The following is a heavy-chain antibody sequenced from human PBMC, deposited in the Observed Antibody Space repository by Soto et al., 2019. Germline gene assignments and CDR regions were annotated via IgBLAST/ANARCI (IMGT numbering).Heavy chain of an antibody. CDR3: ARGEDAFFYYGLDV. V-gene: IGHV4-59*01. J-gene: IGHJ6*02. CDR2: IYDTGVSGYTPST. Sequence: PSETLSLTCTVSGGSITSSYWSWIRRPPGKGLEWIAYIYDTGVSGYTPSTSYNPSLKSRVTMSVDTSKSQFSLKLTSGTAADTAVYYCARGEDAFFYYGLDVWGQGITVTVSS. CDR1: GGSITSSY.